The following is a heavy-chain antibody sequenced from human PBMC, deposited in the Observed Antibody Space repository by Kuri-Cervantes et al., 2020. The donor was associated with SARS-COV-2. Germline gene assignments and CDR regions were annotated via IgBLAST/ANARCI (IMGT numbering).Heavy chain of an antibody. J-gene: IGHJ6*03. Sequence: ASVKVSCKASGYTFTSYYMHWVRQAPGQGLEWMGIINPSGGSTSYAQKFQGRVTMTRDTSTSTVYMELSSLRSEDTAVYYCAREPTGTTPSPYYYYYYMDVWGKGTTVTVSS. CDR3: AREPTGTTPSPYYYYYYMDV. D-gene: IGHD1-1*01. CDR1: GYTFTSYY. CDR2: INPSGGST. V-gene: IGHV1-46*01.